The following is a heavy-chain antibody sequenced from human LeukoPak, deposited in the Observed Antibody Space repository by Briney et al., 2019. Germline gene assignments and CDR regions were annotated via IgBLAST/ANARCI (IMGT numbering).Heavy chain of an antibody. Sequence: GGSLRLSCAASGFTFSSYSMNWVRQAPGKGLDWVSYISSSSSTIYYADSVKGRFTFSRDNSKNTLYLQMNSLRAEDTAVYYCARVLSGRGSLYSYYYYMDVWGKGTTVTISS. CDR3: ARVLSGRGSLYSYYYYMDV. J-gene: IGHJ6*03. CDR1: GFTFSSYS. CDR2: ISSSSSTI. V-gene: IGHV3-48*01. D-gene: IGHD3-10*01.